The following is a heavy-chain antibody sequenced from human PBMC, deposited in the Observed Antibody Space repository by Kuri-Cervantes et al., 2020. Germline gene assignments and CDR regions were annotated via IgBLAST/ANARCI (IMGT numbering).Heavy chain of an antibody. CDR2: INHSGST. V-gene: IGHV4-34*01. D-gene: IGHD6-13*01. CDR1: GGSFSGYY. Sequence: GSLRLSCAVYGGSFSGYYWSWIRQPPGKGLEWIGEINHSGSTNYNPSLKSRVTISVDTSKNQFSLKLSSVTAADTAVYYCARGGGIIIAAAGMGGYYMDVWGKGTTVTVSS. J-gene: IGHJ6*03. CDR3: ARGGGIIIAAAGMGGYYMDV.